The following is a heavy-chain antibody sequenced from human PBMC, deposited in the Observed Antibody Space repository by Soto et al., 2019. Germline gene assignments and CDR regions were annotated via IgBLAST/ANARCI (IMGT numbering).Heavy chain of an antibody. CDR1: WDSLYSNTAA. J-gene: IGHJ5*02. D-gene: IGHD6-6*01. CDR2: TYYRSKWYN. V-gene: IGHV6-1*01. CDR3: ARGRSSPRGDWFDP. Sequence: QVQLQQSGPGLVKPSQTLSLTCAISWDSLYSNTAAWNWIRQSPSRGLESLGRTYYRSKWYNDYEISVRSRININPETSKNQFSLQINSVTPDDTAVYYCARGRSSPRGDWFDPWGQGTLVTVSS.